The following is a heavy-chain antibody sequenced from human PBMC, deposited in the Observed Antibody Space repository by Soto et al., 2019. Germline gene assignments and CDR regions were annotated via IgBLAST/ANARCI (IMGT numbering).Heavy chain of an antibody. J-gene: IGHJ4*02. CDR2: ISYDGSNK. Sequence: GGSLRLSCAASGFTFSSYAMHWVRQAPGKGLEWVAVISYDGSNKYYADSVKGRFTISRDNSKNTLYLQMNSLRAEDTAVYYCARDHLYHSSANFDYWGQGTLVTVSS. V-gene: IGHV3-30-3*01. CDR3: ARDHLYHSSANFDY. D-gene: IGHD3-22*01. CDR1: GFTFSSYA.